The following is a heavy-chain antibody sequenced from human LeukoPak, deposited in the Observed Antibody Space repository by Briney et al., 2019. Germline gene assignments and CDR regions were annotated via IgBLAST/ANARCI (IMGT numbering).Heavy chain of an antibody. J-gene: IGHJ4*02. CDR1: GFTFNSYA. V-gene: IGHV3-23*01. CDR3: AKGSRGSYDY. CDR2: ITDSGFST. D-gene: IGHD1-26*01. Sequence: GGSLRLSCAASGFTFNSYAMAWVRQAPEKGLEWVSSITDSGFSTYYADSVKGRFTISRDNSGNTLYLQMNSLRAEDTAVYYCAKGSRGSYDYWGQGTLVTVSS.